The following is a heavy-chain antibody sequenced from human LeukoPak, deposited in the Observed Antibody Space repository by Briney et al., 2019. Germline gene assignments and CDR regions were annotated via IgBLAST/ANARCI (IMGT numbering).Heavy chain of an antibody. V-gene: IGHV1-2*02. CDR3: ARVPNWNDDYYYYYMDV. J-gene: IGHJ6*03. D-gene: IGHD1-20*01. CDR1: GYTFTGYY. CDR2: INPNSGGT. Sequence: GGSVKVSCKASGYTFTGYYMRWVRQAPGQGLEWMGWINPNSGGTNYAQRFQGRVTMTRDTSISTAYMELSRLRSDDTAVYYCARVPNWNDDYYYYYMDVWGKGTTVTVSS.